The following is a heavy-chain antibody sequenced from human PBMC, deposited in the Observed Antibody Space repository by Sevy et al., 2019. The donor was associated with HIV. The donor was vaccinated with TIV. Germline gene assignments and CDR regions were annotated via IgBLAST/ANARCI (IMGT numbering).Heavy chain of an antibody. V-gene: IGHV3-53*01. CDR1: GFSVSNSY. Sequence: GSLRLSCAASGFSVSNSYMSWVRQAPGKGLQWVSVIYSGDSTYYTDSVKGRFTISRDNSKNTLYLQMNSLRAEDTAVYYCAGLSVYYYDSSGYYTTGHAFDIWGQGTMVTVSS. CDR3: AGLSVYYYDSSGYYTTGHAFDI. J-gene: IGHJ3*02. CDR2: IYSGDST. D-gene: IGHD3-22*01.